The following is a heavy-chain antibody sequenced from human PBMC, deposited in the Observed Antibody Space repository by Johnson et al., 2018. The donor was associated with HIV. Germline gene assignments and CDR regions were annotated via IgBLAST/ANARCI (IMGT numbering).Heavy chain of an antibody. CDR2: ISDDGSNK. Sequence: QVQLVESGGGVVQPGRSLRLSCAASGFSFSRYVMHWVRQAPGKGLEWVAGISDDGSNKYYGDSVKGRFTISRDYSKNTLYLQMNSLRAGDTAVYYCARAVGVWGDQLGFDIWGQGTMVTVSS. CDR3: ARAVGVWGDQLGFDI. V-gene: IGHV3-30-3*01. CDR1: GFSFSRYV. D-gene: IGHD3-16*01. J-gene: IGHJ3*02.